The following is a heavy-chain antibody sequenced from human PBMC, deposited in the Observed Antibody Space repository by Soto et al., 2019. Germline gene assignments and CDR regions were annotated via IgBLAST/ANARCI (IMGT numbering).Heavy chain of an antibody. CDR3: AKDRITIFGVVPYYYYYYMDV. D-gene: IGHD3-3*01. CDR2: ISGSGGST. V-gene: IGHV3-23*01. J-gene: IGHJ6*03. CDR1: GFTFSSYA. Sequence: GGSLRLSCAASGFTFSSYAMSWVRQAPGKGLEWVSAISGSGGSTYYADSVKGRFTISRGNSKNTLYLQMNSLRAEDTAVYYCAKDRITIFGVVPYYYYYYMDVWGKGTTVTVSS.